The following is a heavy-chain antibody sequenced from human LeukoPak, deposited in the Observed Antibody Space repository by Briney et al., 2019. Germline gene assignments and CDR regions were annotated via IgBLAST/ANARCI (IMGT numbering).Heavy chain of an antibody. Sequence: GGSLRLSCAASGFSFSTDSMNWVRQAPGKGLEWISYISSNSATTHYADSVKGRFTISRDNAKNSLYLHMNSLRADDAAVYYCARDTRSLIDYWGQGTLVTVSS. J-gene: IGHJ4*02. CDR2: ISSNSATT. CDR1: GFSFSTDS. V-gene: IGHV3-48*01. D-gene: IGHD1-26*01. CDR3: ARDTRSLIDY.